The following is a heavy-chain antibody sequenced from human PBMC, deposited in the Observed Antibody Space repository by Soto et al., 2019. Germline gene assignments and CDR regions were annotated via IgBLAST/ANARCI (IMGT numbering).Heavy chain of an antibody. Sequence: SETLSLTCTVSGGSISSYYWSWIRQPAGKGLEWIGRIYTSGSTNYNPSLKSRVTMSVDTSKNQFSLKLSSVTAADTAVYYCARGGYYDFWSGYWGYNWFDPWGQGTLVTVSS. CDR3: ARGGYYDFWSGYWGYNWFDP. J-gene: IGHJ5*02. V-gene: IGHV4-4*07. D-gene: IGHD3-3*01. CDR1: GGSISSYY. CDR2: IYTSGST.